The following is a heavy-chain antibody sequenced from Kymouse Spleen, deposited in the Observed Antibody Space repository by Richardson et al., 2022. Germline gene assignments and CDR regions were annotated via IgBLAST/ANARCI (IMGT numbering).Heavy chain of an antibody. CDR1: GFTFSGSA. D-gene: IGHD2-8*01. CDR3: TRMPYCTNGVCYDY. CDR2: IRSKANSYAT. V-gene: IGHV3-73*02. J-gene: IGHJ4*02. Sequence: EVQLVESGGGLVQPGGSLKLSCAASGFTFSGSAMHWVRQASGKGLEWVGRIRSKANSYATAYAASVKGRFTISRDDSKNTAYLQMNSLKTEDTAVYYCTRMPYCTNGVCYDYWGQGTLVTVSS.